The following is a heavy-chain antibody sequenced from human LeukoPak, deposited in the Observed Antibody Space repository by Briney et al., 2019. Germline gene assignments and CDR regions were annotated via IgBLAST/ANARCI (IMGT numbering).Heavy chain of an antibody. Sequence: GWSLRLSCAASGFTFGDYGMHWVRQAPGKGLEWVALISYDGGNKFNADSVRDRFTISRDNSKNTLFLQMNSLRIEDTAVYYCAKVFEVRGARRPKDYWGQGTLVIVSS. CDR2: ISYDGGNK. J-gene: IGHJ4*02. CDR1: GFTFGDYG. V-gene: IGHV3-30*18. CDR3: AKVFEVRGARRPKDY. D-gene: IGHD3-10*01.